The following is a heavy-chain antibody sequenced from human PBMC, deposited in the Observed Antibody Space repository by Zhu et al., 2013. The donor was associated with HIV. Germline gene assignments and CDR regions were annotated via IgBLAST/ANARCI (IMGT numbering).Heavy chain of an antibody. Sequence: QVQLVQSGGEVKKPGASVKVSCETSGYTFTTYGISWVRQAPGQGLEWMGWISASNGHTNFAQNLQGRVTLTTDTSTSTAYMELRSLRSDDTAVYYCARDRTTVTTEGGYWGQGTLVTVSS. CDR2: ISASNGHT. V-gene: IGHV1-18*01. D-gene: IGHD4-17*01. CDR3: ARDRTTVTTEGGY. CDR1: GYTFTTYG. J-gene: IGHJ4*02.